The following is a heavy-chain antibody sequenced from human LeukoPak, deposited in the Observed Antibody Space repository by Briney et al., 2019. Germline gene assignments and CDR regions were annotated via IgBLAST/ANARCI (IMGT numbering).Heavy chain of an antibody. CDR2: IYSGGST. Sequence: PGGSLRLSCAASGFTVSSNYMSWVRQAPGKGLEWGSVIYSGGSTYYSDSVKGRFTISRDNSKNTLYLQMNSLRAEDTAVYYCARGDYGGIPDDYWGQGTLVTVSS. CDR1: GFTVSSNY. D-gene: IGHD4-23*01. J-gene: IGHJ4*02. CDR3: ARGDYGGIPDDY. V-gene: IGHV3-53*01.